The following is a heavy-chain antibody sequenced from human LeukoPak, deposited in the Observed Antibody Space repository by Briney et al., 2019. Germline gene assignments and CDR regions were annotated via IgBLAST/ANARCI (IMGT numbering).Heavy chain of an antibody. CDR3: ARSERPAAIHGWFDP. V-gene: IGHV4-34*01. J-gene: IGHJ5*02. CDR1: GGSFSGYY. Sequence: SETLSLTCAVYGGSFSGYYWSWIRQPPGKGLEWIGEINHSGSTNYNPSLKSRVTISVDTSKNQFSLKLSSVTAADTAVYYCARSERPAAIHGWFDPWGQGTLVTVSS. CDR2: INHSGST. D-gene: IGHD2-2*02.